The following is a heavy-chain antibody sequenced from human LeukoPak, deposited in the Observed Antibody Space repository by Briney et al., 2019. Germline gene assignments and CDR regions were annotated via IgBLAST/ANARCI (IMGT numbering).Heavy chain of an antibody. CDR1: GFTFSDHY. Sequence: GGSLRLSRAASGFTFSDHYMSWIRQAPGKGLEWVSYISSSGSIMYYADSVKGRLTISRDNAKNSLYLQMNSLRAEDTAVYYCARDHHCGGDCYSGPLDYWGQGTLVTVSS. D-gene: IGHD2-21*02. CDR3: ARDHHCGGDCYSGPLDY. CDR2: ISSSGSIM. V-gene: IGHV3-11*01. J-gene: IGHJ4*02.